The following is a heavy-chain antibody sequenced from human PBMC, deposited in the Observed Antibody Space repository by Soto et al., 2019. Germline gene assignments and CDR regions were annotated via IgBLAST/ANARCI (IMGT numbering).Heavy chain of an antibody. V-gene: IGHV1-3*01. Sequence: ASVKVSCKASGYTFTSYAMHWVRQAPGQRLEWMGWINPGNGNTKCSQKFQDRVTITRDTSASTAYMELSSLRSEDTAVYYCARGESVVGDYWGQGTLVTGSS. J-gene: IGHJ4*02. D-gene: IGHD2-15*01. CDR2: INPGNGNT. CDR1: GYTFTSYA. CDR3: ARGESVVGDY.